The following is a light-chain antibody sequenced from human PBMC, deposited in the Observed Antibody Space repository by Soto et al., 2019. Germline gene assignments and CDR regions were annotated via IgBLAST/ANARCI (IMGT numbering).Light chain of an antibody. CDR2: GNS. CDR3: QSYDSSLSGSVV. J-gene: IGLJ2*01. CDR1: SANIGAGYD. Sequence: QSVLTQPPSVSGAPGQRCNISSTGSSANIGAGYDVHWYQQLPGTAPKLLIYGNSNRPSGVPDRFSGSKSGTSASLAITGLQAEDEADYYCQSYDSSLSGSVVFGGGTKLTVL. V-gene: IGLV1-40*01.